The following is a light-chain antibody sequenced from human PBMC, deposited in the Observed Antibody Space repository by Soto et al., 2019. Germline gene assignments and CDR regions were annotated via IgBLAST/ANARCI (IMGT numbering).Light chain of an antibody. CDR2: GAS. V-gene: IGKV3-20*01. Sequence: EIVFTHSPGTLSLSPGERASLSCRASQSVSSNYLAWYQQSPGQAPRLLIYGASSRATGIPDRFSGSASGTDFTLTINRLEPEDFAVYYCQLYGISPHFGQGTRLEI. J-gene: IGKJ5*01. CDR3: QLYGISPH. CDR1: QSVSSNY.